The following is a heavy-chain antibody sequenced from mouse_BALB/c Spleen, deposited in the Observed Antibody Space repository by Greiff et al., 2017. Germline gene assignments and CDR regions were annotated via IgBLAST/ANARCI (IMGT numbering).Heavy chain of an antibody. CDR3: ARSAAMDY. V-gene: IGHV1-55*01. CDR2: IYPGSGST. D-gene: IGHD6-1*01. CDR1: GYNFTSYW. Sequence: QVQLQQPGAELVKPGTSVKLSCKASGYNFTSYWINWVKLRPGQGLEWIGDIYPGSGSTNYNEKFKSKATLTVDTSSSTAYMQLSSLASEDSALYYCARSAAMDYWGEGTSGTVSA. J-gene: IGHJ4*01.